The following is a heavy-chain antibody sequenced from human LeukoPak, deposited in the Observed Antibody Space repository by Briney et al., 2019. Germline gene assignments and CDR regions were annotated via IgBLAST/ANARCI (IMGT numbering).Heavy chain of an antibody. Sequence: PGGSLRLSCAASEFTFSSYSMNWVRQAPGKGLEWVSYITNSGNSKSYADSVKGRFTISRDNTKNSLYLQMNGLRAEDTAVYYCARDRSPRASIETFDYWGQGTLVTVSS. D-gene: IGHD6-6*01. CDR1: EFTFSSYS. J-gene: IGHJ4*02. V-gene: IGHV3-48*01. CDR3: ARDRSPRASIETFDY. CDR2: ITNSGNSK.